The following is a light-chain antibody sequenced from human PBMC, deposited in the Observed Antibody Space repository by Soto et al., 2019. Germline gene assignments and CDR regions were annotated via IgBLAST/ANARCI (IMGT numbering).Light chain of an antibody. J-gene: IGLJ3*02. CDR3: GTWDSSLSAGV. V-gene: IGLV1-51*02. Sequence: QSVLTQPPSVSAAPGQTVTISCSGSSSNIGNNYVSWYQQLPGTAATPLIYENNKRPSGIPDRFSGSKSGTSATLGITGLQTGDEDDYYCGTWDSSLSAGVFGRGTKLTVL. CDR2: ENN. CDR1: SSNIGNNY.